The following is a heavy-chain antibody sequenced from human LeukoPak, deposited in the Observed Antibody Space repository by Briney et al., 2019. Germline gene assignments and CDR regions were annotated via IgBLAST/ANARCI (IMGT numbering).Heavy chain of an antibody. D-gene: IGHD3-22*01. V-gene: IGHV4-38-2*02. J-gene: IGHJ4*02. CDR1: GASISSYY. Sequence: PSETLSLTCTVSGASISSYYWNWIRQPPGKGLEWIGSIYHSGSTYYNPSLKSRVTISVDTSKNQFSLKLSSVTAADTAVYYCARKYYYDSSGYYYVFFGYWGQGTLVTVSS. CDR3: ARKYYYDSSGYYYVFFGY. CDR2: IYHSGST.